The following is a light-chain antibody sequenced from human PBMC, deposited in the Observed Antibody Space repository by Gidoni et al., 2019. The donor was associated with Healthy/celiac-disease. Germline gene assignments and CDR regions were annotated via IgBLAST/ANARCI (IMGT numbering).Light chain of an antibody. Sequence: AIQLTQSPSSLSASVGDRVTITCRASQGISSALACYQQKQGKAPKLLIYDASSLESGGPSRFSGSGSGTDFTLTISSLQPEDFATYYCQQFNSYPPLSFGGGTKVEIK. CDR3: QQFNSYPPLS. CDR1: QGISSA. V-gene: IGKV1-13*02. J-gene: IGKJ4*01. CDR2: DAS.